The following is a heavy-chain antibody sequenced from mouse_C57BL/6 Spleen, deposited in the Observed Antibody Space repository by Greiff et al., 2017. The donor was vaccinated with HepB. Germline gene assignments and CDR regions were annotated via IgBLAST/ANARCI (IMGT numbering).Heavy chain of an antibody. CDR1: GYTFTDYE. Sequence: VKLMESGAELVRPGASVTLSCKASGYTFTDYEMHWVKQTPVHGLEWIGAIDPETGGTAYNQKFKGKAILTADKSSSTAYMELRSLTSEDSAVYYCTRRSYYKRNYAMDYWGQGTSVTVSS. CDR3: TRRSYYKRNYAMDY. V-gene: IGHV1-15*01. D-gene: IGHD2-12*01. J-gene: IGHJ4*01. CDR2: IDPETGGT.